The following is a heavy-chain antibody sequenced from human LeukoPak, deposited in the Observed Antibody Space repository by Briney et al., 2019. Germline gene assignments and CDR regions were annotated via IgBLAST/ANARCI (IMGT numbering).Heavy chain of an antibody. Sequence: GGSLRLSCAASGFTFSSYAMSWVRQAPGEGLEWVSTVSGSNGNTHYADSVKGRFTISRDNSKNTLYLQMNSLRAEDTAVYYCVRESPVAAVGGSWFDPWGQGTLVTVSS. V-gene: IGHV3-23*01. CDR3: VRESPVAAVGGSWFDP. J-gene: IGHJ5*02. D-gene: IGHD6-13*01. CDR1: GFTFSSYA. CDR2: VSGSNGNT.